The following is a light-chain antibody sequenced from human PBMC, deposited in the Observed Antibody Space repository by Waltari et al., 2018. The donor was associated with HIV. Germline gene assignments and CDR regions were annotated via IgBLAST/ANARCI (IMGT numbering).Light chain of an antibody. V-gene: IGKV3-20*01. CDR3: QQYGRSPTA. J-gene: IGKJ4*01. Sequence: EIVLTQSPATLSLSPGERATLSCRASQTLTSLSLAWYQQKLGQAPRLLIYGASSRATGIPDRFSGSGSGTDFSLTITRLQPEDFAMYFCQQYGRSPTAFGGGTKVEIK. CDR2: GAS. CDR1: QTLTSLS.